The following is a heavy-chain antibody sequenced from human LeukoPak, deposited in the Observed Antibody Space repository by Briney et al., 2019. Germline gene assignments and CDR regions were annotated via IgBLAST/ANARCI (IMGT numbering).Heavy chain of an antibody. J-gene: IGHJ5*02. V-gene: IGHV3-30*02. CDR1: RFTFSSYA. D-gene: IGHD4-23*01. CDR2: IRVSGNNK. CDR3: FKGDDYGANTRLPKYNWFDP. Sequence: VRCLRLSRAASRFTFSSYAMHWVRQAPGKGLEWVVYIRVSGNNKKYADSVQGGFNVSRDNSKDTLYLQVNSLGAQDAAVYYCFKGDDYGANTRLPKYNWFDPWGQGTLVT.